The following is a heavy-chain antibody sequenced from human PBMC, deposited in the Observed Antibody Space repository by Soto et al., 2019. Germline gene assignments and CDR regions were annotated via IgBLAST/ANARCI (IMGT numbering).Heavy chain of an antibody. CDR1: GFTFGNYA. J-gene: IGHJ3*02. D-gene: IGHD2-15*01. V-gene: IGHV3-23*01. CDR2: ISGGGDGT. CDR3: AKKGLGSLATYCSTGDCHYAFDI. Sequence: EVQLLESGGGLVQPGGSLRLSCAASGFTFGNYAMIWVRQAPGKGLEWVSTISGGGDGTYYADSVRGRFTISRENSRNTVYLQMNSLRAEGTAVYYCAKKGLGSLATYCSTGDCHYAFDIWGQGTMVTVSS.